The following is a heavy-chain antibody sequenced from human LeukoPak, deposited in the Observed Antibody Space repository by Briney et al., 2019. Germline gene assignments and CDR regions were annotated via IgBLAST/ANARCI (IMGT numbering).Heavy chain of an antibody. Sequence: GGSLRLSCTVSGFTVSSNSMSWVRQAPGKGLEWVSFIYSDNTHYSDSVKGRFTISRDNSKNTLYLQMNSLRAEDTAVYYCARVSQGIVVVPAATYFYYYMDVWGKGTTVTISS. CDR3: ARVSQGIVVVPAATYFYYYMDV. V-gene: IGHV3-53*01. CDR1: GFTVSSNS. J-gene: IGHJ6*03. CDR2: IYSDNT. D-gene: IGHD2-2*01.